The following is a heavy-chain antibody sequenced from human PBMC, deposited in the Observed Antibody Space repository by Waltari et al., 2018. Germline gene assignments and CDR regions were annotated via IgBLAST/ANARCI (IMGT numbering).Heavy chain of an antibody. Sequence: QVQLQESGPGLVKPSETLSLTCTVSGGSISSYYWSWIRQPAGKGLEWIGSIYYSGSTYYNPSLKSRVTISVDTSKNQFSLKLSSLRSEDTAVYYCARSPIRSGSVPSVWGQGTLVTVSS. J-gene: IGHJ4*02. CDR3: ARSPIRSGSVPSV. CDR2: IYYSGST. CDR1: GGSISSYY. D-gene: IGHD2-2*01. V-gene: IGHV4-59*05.